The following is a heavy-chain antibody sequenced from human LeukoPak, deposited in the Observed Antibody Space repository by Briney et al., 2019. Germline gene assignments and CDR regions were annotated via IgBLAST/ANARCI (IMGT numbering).Heavy chain of an antibody. CDR2: ISGSGGST. CDR3: AKDSDILTGYLNY. D-gene: IGHD3-9*01. Sequence: GGSPRLSCAASGFTFSSYAMSWVRQAPGKGLEWVSAISGSGGSTYYADSVKGRFTISRDNSKNTLYLQMNSLRAEDTAVYYCAKDSDILTGYLNYWGQGTLVTVSS. CDR1: GFTFSSYA. V-gene: IGHV3-23*01. J-gene: IGHJ4*02.